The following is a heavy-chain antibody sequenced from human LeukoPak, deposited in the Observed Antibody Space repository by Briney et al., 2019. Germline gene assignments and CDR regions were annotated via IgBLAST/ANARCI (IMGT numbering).Heavy chain of an antibody. J-gene: IGHJ6*03. CDR3: ARLGAAAGYYMDV. D-gene: IGHD6-13*01. V-gene: IGHV1-69*05. CDR2: IIPIFGTA. CDR1: GGTFSSYA. Sequence: GASLKVSCKASGGTFSSYAISWVRQAPGQGLEWMGGIIPIFGTANYAQKFQGRVTITTDESTSTAYMELSSLRSEDTAVYYCARLGAAAGYYMDVWGKGTTVTVSS.